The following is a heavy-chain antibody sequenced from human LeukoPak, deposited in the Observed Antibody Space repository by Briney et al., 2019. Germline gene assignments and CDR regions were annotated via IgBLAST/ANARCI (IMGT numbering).Heavy chain of an antibody. CDR3: ARSPGYSFDY. Sequence: SETLSLTCAVFGGSFSSFSGSYWGWIRQPPGKGLEWIGEINQGGVTSYNPSLMSRVTISVDSSQNQFSLKLSSVTAADAALYYCARSPGYSFDYWGQGTLVTVSS. CDR2: INQGGVT. V-gene: IGHV4-34*01. D-gene: IGHD7-27*01. CDR1: GGSFSSFSGSY. J-gene: IGHJ4*02.